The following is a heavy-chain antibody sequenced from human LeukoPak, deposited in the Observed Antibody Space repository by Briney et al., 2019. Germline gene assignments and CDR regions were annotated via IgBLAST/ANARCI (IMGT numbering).Heavy chain of an antibody. CDR2: INHSGST. V-gene: IGHV4-39*07. Sequence: ESGPTLVNPTQPLTLTCTFSGFSLSTSGMCVSWIRQPPGKGLEWIGEINHSGSTNYNPSLQSRVTISVDTSKNQFSLMLSSVTAADTAVYYCARGPRYSYGQHYYYYYMDVWGKGTTVTVSS. CDR3: ARGPRYSYGQHYYYYYMDV. CDR1: GFSLSTSGM. J-gene: IGHJ6*03. D-gene: IGHD5-18*01.